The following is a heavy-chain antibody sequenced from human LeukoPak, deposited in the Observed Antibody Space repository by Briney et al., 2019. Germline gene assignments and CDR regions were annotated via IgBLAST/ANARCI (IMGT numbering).Heavy chain of an antibody. Sequence: SQTLSLTCTVSGGSISSGGYYWSWIRQPPGKGPEWIGYIYHSGSTYYNPSLKSRVTISVDRSKNQFSLKLNSVTAADTAVYYCARVPYGGKGGVYFDYWGQGTLVTVSS. CDR3: ARVPYGGKGGVYFDY. CDR2: IYHSGST. V-gene: IGHV4-30-2*01. CDR1: GGSISSGGYY. D-gene: IGHD4-23*01. J-gene: IGHJ4*02.